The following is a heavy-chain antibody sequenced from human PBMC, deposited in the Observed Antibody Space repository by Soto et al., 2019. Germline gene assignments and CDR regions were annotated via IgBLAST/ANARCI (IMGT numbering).Heavy chain of an antibody. J-gene: IGHJ6*02. CDR1: GYSFTIYW. Sequence: GESLKISCKGSGYSFTIYWISCVLQMPLKCLDWMGSIDPSDSYTNYSPSFQGHVTISADKSISTAYLQWSSLKASDTAMYYCARRLNYYDSSGYYNYYYGMDVWGQGTTVTVSS. CDR3: ARRLNYYDSSGYYNYYYGMDV. V-gene: IGHV5-10-1*01. CDR2: IDPSDSYT. D-gene: IGHD3-22*01.